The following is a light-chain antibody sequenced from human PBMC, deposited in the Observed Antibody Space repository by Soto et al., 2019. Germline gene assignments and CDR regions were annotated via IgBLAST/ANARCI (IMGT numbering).Light chain of an antibody. CDR1: QGIISW. CDR3: QQANSFPLT. Sequence: DIQMTQSPSSVSASVGDRVTITCRASQGIISWLACYQQKPGKAPKLLIYAASSLQSGVPSRFSGSGSGTDFTRTISSLQPEDFATYYCQQANSFPLTVGGGTKVEI. CDR2: AAS. V-gene: IGKV1-12*01. J-gene: IGKJ4*01.